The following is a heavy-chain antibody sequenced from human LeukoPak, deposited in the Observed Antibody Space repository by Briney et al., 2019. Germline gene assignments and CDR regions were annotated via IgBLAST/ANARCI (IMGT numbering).Heavy chain of an antibody. CDR1: GFTFSSYG. Sequence: PGGSLRLSCAASGFTFSSYGMHWVRQAPGKGLEWVAFIRYDGSNKYYADSVKGRFTISRDNSKNTLYLQMNSLRAEDTAVYYCAKETVTPVGGYYCYMDVWGKGTTVTVSS. CDR2: IRYDGSNK. D-gene: IGHD4-11*01. V-gene: IGHV3-30*02. CDR3: AKETVTPVGGYYCYMDV. J-gene: IGHJ6*03.